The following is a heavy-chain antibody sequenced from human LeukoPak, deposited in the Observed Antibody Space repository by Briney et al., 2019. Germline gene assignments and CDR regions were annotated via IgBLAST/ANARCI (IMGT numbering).Heavy chain of an antibody. D-gene: IGHD6-13*01. CDR2: IWCDGSNK. J-gene: IGHJ6*03. V-gene: IGHV3-33*01. Sequence: GRSLRLSCAASGFTFSSYGMHWVRQAPGKGLEWVAVIWCDGSNKYYADSVKGRFTISRDKSKNTLYLQMNSLRAEDTAVYYCARGKQQLVWYYYMDVWGKGTTVTVSS. CDR3: ARGKQQLVWYYYMDV. CDR1: GFTFSSYG.